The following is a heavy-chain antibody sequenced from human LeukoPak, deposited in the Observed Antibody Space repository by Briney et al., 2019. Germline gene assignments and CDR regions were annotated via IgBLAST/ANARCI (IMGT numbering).Heavy chain of an antibody. CDR1: GFTFSSDA. J-gene: IGHJ5*02. D-gene: IGHD3-10*01. CDR3: AREVQNWFDP. V-gene: IGHV3-21*04. Sequence: GGSLRLSCAASGFTFSSDAMSWVRQAPGKGLEWVSSISSSSSYIYYADSVKGRFTISRDNAKNSLYLQMNSLRSDDTAVYYCAREVQNWFDPWGQGTLVTVSS. CDR2: ISSSSSYI.